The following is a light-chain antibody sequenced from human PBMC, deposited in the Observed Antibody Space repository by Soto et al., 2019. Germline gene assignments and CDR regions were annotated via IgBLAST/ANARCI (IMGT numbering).Light chain of an antibody. Sequence: IMLTQSPCTLSLSPGERVTLSCRASQRVYSSYLAWYQQRPGQAPRLLFYDASIRATGIPDRFSGSGYGTEFNLTISSLQPEDFAVYYCQQHSQWPITFGQGTRLEIK. J-gene: IGKJ5*01. V-gene: IGKV3D-20*02. CDR3: QQHSQWPIT. CDR1: QRVYSSY. CDR2: DAS.